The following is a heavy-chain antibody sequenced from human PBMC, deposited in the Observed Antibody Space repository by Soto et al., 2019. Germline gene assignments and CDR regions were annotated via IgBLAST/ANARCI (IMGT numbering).Heavy chain of an antibody. Sequence: GSLRLSCAASGFTLSSYAMHWVRQAPGKGLEWVAVISYDGSNKYYADSVKGRFTISRDNSKNTLYLQMNSLRAEDTAVYYCARDRYSSSSIPLVVDYWGQGTLVTVSS. D-gene: IGHD6-6*01. CDR3: ARDRYSSSSIPLVVDY. CDR1: GFTLSSYA. V-gene: IGHV3-30-3*01. J-gene: IGHJ4*02. CDR2: ISYDGSNK.